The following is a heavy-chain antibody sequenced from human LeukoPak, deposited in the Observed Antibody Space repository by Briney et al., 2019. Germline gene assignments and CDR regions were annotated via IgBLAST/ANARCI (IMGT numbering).Heavy chain of an antibody. CDR1: GGSITTYY. D-gene: IGHD1-26*01. J-gene: IGHJ4*02. V-gene: IGHV4-59*01. CDR2: IHHTGKN. Sequence: PSETLSLTCAVSGGSITTYYWNWIRQPPGKGLEWIGYIHHTGKNRYNPSLQSRVTMSVDTSKSEFSLKLSSVTAADTAVYYCARDGVGAKYWPYYFDYWGREPWSPSPQ. CDR3: ARDGVGAKYWPYYFDY.